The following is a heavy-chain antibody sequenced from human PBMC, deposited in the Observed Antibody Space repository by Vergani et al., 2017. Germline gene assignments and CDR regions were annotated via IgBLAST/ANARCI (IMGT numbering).Heavy chain of an antibody. CDR1: GASIRSSNYY. Sequence: QLQLQESGPGLVKPSATLSLTCSVSGASIRSSNYYWGWIRQPPGKGLEWIASIYYSGSTYYNPSLKSRVPISVDTSKNQFSLKLSSVTAADTAVYFCARRSSVEWLVRLGWIDPWGQGILVTVSS. CDR3: ARRSSVEWLVRLGWIDP. D-gene: IGHD6-19*01. CDR2: IYYSGST. J-gene: IGHJ5*02. V-gene: IGHV4-39*01.